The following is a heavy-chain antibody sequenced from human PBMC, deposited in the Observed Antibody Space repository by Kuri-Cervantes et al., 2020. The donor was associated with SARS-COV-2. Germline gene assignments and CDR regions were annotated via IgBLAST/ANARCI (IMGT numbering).Heavy chain of an antibody. Sequence: SETLSLTCTVSGGSISSDDSYWGWVRQSPGKGLEWIGSIYFSGSTFYNPSLATRVSISVDTSNNQVSLRLSSVTAADTAVYYCISSGYYNDAFDIWGQGTMVTVSS. CDR2: IYFSGST. J-gene: IGHJ3*02. V-gene: IGHV4-39*01. CDR3: ISSGYYNDAFDI. D-gene: IGHD3-22*01. CDR1: GGSISSDDSY.